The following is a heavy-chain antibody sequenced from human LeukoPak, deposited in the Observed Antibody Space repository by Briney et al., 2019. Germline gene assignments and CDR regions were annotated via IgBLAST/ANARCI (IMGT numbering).Heavy chain of an antibody. CDR3: ATSIFGVTQEY. CDR1: GYTFTSYG. D-gene: IGHD3-3*01. V-gene: IGHV1-18*01. Sequence: ASVKVSCKASGYTFTSYGISWVRQAPGQGLEWMGWISAYNGNTNYAQKLQGRVTMTTDTSTSTAYMELRSLRSEDTAVYYCATSIFGVTQEYWGQGTLVTVSS. CDR2: ISAYNGNT. J-gene: IGHJ4*02.